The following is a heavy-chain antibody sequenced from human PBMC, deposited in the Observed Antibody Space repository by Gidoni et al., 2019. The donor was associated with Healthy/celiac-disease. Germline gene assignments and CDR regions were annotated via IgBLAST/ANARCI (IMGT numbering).Heavy chain of an antibody. CDR3: TTVIVGLAFPGIAVAGTGGYFDY. D-gene: IGHD6-19*01. J-gene: IGHJ4*02. CDR2: MKSKTDGGTT. Sequence: EVQLVESGGGLVKPGGSLRLSCAASGFTFSNAWMSWVRQAPGKGLEWVGRMKSKTDGGTTDYAAPVKGRFTISRDDSKNTLYLQMNSLKTEDTAVYYCTTVIVGLAFPGIAVAGTGGYFDYWGQGTLVTVSS. CDR1: GFTFSNAW. V-gene: IGHV3-15*01.